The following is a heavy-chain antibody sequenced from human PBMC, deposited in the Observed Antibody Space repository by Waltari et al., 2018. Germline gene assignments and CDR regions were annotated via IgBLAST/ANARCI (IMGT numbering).Heavy chain of an antibody. CDR1: GYTFTAYF. V-gene: IGHV1-2*06. Sequence: QVQLAQSGAEVKKPGASVKVSCKASGYTFTAYFIHWVRQAPGQGLEWMGRINPYSGETDLAQKFQGRVTMTRDTSIDTVYMELSRLSFDDTAVYYCARALVQGVIVYLGDFWGQGTLVTVSS. D-gene: IGHD3-10*01. J-gene: IGHJ4*02. CDR3: ARALVQGVIVYLGDF. CDR2: INPYSGET.